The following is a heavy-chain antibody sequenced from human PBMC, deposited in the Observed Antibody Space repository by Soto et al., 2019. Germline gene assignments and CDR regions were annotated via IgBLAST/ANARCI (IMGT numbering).Heavy chain of an antibody. Sequence: SETLSLTCTVSGGSITSGGSFWSWIRQHPGKGPEWIAFIGYSGATSYNPSLASRVTISADTYKSQFSLNLRSVTTADTAVYYCARGGASSKWFAPWGQGTLVTVSS. CDR3: ARGGASSKWFAP. D-gene: IGHD2-15*01. CDR1: GGSITSGGSF. V-gene: IGHV4-31*02. J-gene: IGHJ5*02. CDR2: IGYSGAT.